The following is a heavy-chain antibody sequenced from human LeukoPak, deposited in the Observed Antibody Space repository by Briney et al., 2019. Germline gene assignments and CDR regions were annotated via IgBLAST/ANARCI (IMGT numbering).Heavy chain of an antibody. CDR1: GGSISSYY. Sequence: TSETLSLTCTVSGGSISSYYWSWIRQPAGKGLEWIGRFYTSGSTKYNPSLKSRVTMSEDTSKNHFSLKLSSVTAADTAVYYCARGFLGDYFGSGSYYVFDYWGQGTLVTVSS. D-gene: IGHD3-10*01. J-gene: IGHJ4*02. CDR2: FYTSGST. CDR3: ARGFLGDYFGSGSYYVFDY. V-gene: IGHV4-4*07.